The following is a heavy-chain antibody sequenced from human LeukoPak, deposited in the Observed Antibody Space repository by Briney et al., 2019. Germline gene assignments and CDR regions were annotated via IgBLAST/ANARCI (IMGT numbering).Heavy chain of an antibody. D-gene: IGHD5-18*01. CDR1: GFTVSSNY. J-gene: IGHJ4*02. CDR3: ARAVGIQYFDY. Sequence: GGSRRLSCAASGFTVSSNYMSWVRQAPGKGLEWVSVIYSGGSTYYADSVKGRFTISRHNSKNTLYLQMNSLRAEDTAVYYCARAVGIQYFDYWGQGTLVTVSS. CDR2: IYSGGST. V-gene: IGHV3-53*04.